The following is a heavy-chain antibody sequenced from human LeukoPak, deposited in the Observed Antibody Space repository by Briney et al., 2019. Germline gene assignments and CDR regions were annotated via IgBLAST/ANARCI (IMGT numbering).Heavy chain of an antibody. D-gene: IGHD2-2*01. Sequence: SGGSLRLSCAASGFTFSSYAMHWVRQAPGKGLEWVAVISYDGSNKYYADSVKGRFTISRDNSKNTLYLQMNSLRAEDTAVYYCARGRSTSRLKGGSWFDPWGQGTLVTVSS. J-gene: IGHJ5*02. CDR1: GFTFSSYA. CDR2: ISYDGSNK. V-gene: IGHV3-30-3*01. CDR3: ARGRSTSRLKGGSWFDP.